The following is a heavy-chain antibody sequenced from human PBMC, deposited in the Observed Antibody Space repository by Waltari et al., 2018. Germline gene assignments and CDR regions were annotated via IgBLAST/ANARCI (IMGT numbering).Heavy chain of an antibody. Sequence: QVQLQESGPGLVKPSQTLSLTCTVSGGSISSGSSYWSWIRQPAGKGLEWIGRIYTSGSTNYNPSLKSRVTISVDTSKNQFSLKLSSVTAADTAVYYCARHPGYYYYYMDVWGKGTTVTVSS. CDR2: IYTSGST. CDR1: GGSISSGSSY. J-gene: IGHJ6*03. CDR3: ARHPGYYYYYMDV. V-gene: IGHV4-61*02.